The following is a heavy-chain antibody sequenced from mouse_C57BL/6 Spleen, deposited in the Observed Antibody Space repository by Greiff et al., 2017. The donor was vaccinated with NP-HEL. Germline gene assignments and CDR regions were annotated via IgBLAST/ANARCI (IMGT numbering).Heavy chain of an antibody. J-gene: IGHJ1*03. CDR2: IYPGSGST. V-gene: IGHV1-55*01. CDR3: ARFNYYGSSCLPV. CDR1: GYTFTSYW. D-gene: IGHD1-1*01. Sequence: QLQQPGAELVKPGASVKMSCKASGYTFTSYWITWVKQRPGQGLEWIGDIYPGSGSTNYNEKFKSKATLTVDTSSSTAYMQLSSLTSEDSAVYYCARFNYYGSSCLPVWGTGTTVTVSS.